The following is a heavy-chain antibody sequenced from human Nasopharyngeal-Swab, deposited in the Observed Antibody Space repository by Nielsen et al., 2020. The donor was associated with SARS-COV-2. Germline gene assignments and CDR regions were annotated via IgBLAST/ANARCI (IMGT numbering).Heavy chain of an antibody. V-gene: IGHV3-7*03. Sequence: GGSLRLSCADSGFNFNTSWMTWLRQAPGKGLEWVANINPDGSEMQYVDSVKGRFTISRDNAENSLYLHTNSLRGDDTAVYYCAHYASAAYWGQGTLVTVSS. CDR3: AHYASAAY. CDR1: GFNFNTSW. J-gene: IGHJ4*02. CDR2: INPDGSEM. D-gene: IGHD2-2*01.